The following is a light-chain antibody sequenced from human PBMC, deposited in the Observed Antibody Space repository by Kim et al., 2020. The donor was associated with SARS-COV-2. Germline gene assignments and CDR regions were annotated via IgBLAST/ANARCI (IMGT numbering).Light chain of an antibody. J-gene: IGKJ1*01. Sequence: DIQMTQSPSTLSASVGDRVTTTCRASQSISSWLAWYQQKPGKAPKVLIYKASTLQSGVPSRFSGSGSGTEFTLTISSLQPDDFATYYCQQYQSYWTFGQGTKVDIK. V-gene: IGKV1-5*03. CDR2: KAS. CDR3: QQYQSYWT. CDR1: QSISSW.